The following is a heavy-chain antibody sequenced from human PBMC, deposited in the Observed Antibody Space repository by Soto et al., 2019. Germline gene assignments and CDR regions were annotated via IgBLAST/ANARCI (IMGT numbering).Heavy chain of an antibody. J-gene: IGHJ6*02. V-gene: IGHV1-46*01. CDR3: ARDRGSGGSFNIYFYGMDV. CDR1: GYTFTTYY. CDR2: INPSGGSI. D-gene: IGHD1-26*01. Sequence: QVQVVQSGAEVKKPGASVKVSCKASGYTFTTYYIHWVRQATGQGLEWMGVINPSGGSINSAEKFLGRVTMTSDTFASSIYMVLRSRSSQDPLVYYCARDRGSGGSFNIYFYGMDVWGQGITVTVSS.